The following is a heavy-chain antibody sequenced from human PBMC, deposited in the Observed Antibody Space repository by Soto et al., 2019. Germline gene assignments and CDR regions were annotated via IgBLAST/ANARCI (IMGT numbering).Heavy chain of an antibody. Sequence: SETLCLRWTVAGGSISSYYGSWIRQPPGKGLEWIGYIYYSGSTNYNPSLKSRVTISVDTSKNQFSLKLSSVTAADTAVYYCAGTQYSGYDDYWGQGTLVTVSS. CDR2: IYYSGST. CDR3: AGTQYSGYDDY. CDR1: GGSISSYY. J-gene: IGHJ4*02. D-gene: IGHD5-12*01. V-gene: IGHV4-59*01.